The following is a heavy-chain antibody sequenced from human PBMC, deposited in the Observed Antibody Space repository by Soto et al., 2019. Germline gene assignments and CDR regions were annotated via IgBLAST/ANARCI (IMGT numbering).Heavy chain of an antibody. J-gene: IGHJ4*02. CDR2: INPKGGST. CDR1: GYIFTNYY. D-gene: IGHD6-13*01. Sequence: QVQLVQSGAEVKKPGASVKLSCEASGYIFTNYYIHWVRQAPGQGLEWVAIINPKGGSTNYAQKIQDRVTLTRDTSTSTVYMELSSLRSEDTAIYYCARGLAAGDYWGQGTLVTVSS. CDR3: ARGLAAGDY. V-gene: IGHV1-46*01.